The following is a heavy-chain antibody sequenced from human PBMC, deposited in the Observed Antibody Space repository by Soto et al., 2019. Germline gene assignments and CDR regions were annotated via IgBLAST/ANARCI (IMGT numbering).Heavy chain of an antibody. J-gene: IGHJ4*02. V-gene: IGHV3-23*01. CDR2: ISESGDIT. D-gene: IGHD3-10*01. CDR3: AKYPRGAYGPFDC. Sequence: EVQLLESGGGLVQPGGSLRLSCAASGFTFSSYPMSWVRQVPGKGLEWVSAISESGDITTYTDSVKGRFTISRDNSKSTLYLQMNSLRADGTALYFCAKYPRGAYGPFDCWGQGTLVTVSS. CDR1: GFTFSSYP.